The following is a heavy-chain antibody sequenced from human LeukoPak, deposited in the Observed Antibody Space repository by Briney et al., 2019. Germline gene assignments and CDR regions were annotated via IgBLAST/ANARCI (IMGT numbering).Heavy chain of an antibody. J-gene: IGHJ4*02. V-gene: IGHV3-66*01. CDR1: GFTVNNNH. CDR3: ARDRGDSSGWPIIDY. D-gene: IGHD6-19*01. Sequence: GGSLRLSCAASGFTVNNNHMSWVRQAPGKGLEWVSLIQSGGSTHYADSVKGRFTTSRDNSKNTLYLQMNSLRAEDTAVYYCARDRGDSSGWPIIDYWGQGTLVTVSS. CDR2: IQSGGST.